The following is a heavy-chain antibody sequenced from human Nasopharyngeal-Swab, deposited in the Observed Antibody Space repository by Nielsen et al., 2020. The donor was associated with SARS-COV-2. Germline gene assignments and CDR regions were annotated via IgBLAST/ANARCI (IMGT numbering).Heavy chain of an antibody. V-gene: IGHV3-30-3*01. Sequence: SLKISCAASGFTFSSYAMHWVRQAPGKGLEWVAVISYDGSKKYYADSVKGRFIISRDNSKNTLYLQMNSLRAEDTAVYYCAREQGSSWYTYYYYYGMDVWGQGTTVTVSS. J-gene: IGHJ6*02. CDR3: AREQGSSWYTYYYYYGMDV. CDR1: GFTFSSYA. D-gene: IGHD6-13*01. CDR2: ISYDGSKK.